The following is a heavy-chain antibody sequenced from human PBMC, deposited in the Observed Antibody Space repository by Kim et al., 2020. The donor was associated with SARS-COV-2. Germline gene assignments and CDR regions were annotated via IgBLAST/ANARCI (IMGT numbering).Heavy chain of an antibody. J-gene: IGHJ4*02. CDR3: VKDGYCGATTCFRHFDH. Sequence: GGSLRLSCSASGFVFSGYLMHWVRQGPGKRLEYVSSISGDGDSTYHADSVKGRFTISRDNSNNMLYLQMNSLRPEDTAVYFCVKDGYCGATTCFRHFDHWGQGTRVTVSS. D-gene: IGHD2-21*01. V-gene: IGHV3-64D*06. CDR2: ISGDGDST. CDR1: GFVFSGYL.